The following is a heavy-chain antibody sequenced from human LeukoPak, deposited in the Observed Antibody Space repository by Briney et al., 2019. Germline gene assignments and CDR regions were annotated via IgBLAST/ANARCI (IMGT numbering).Heavy chain of an antibody. CDR2: FYSGGST. V-gene: IGHV3-66*01. CDR1: GFXVSSKY. Sequence: PGGSLRLSCAAFGFXVSSKYMSWVRQAPGKGLEWVSVFYSGGSTYYADSVKGRFTISRDNSKNTLYFQMNSLRAEDTAVYYCARGPGWNYFDYWGRGTLVTVSS. J-gene: IGHJ4*02. D-gene: IGHD6-19*01. CDR3: ARGPGWNYFDY.